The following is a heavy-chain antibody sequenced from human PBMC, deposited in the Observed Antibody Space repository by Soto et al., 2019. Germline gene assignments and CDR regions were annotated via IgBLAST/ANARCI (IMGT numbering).Heavy chain of an antibody. CDR2: IGIGSSTT. Sequence: GGALRPSPAAPGFTFRKHGMNLVRQAPGEGVGWGSYIGIGSSTTYYADSVKGRFTISRDNAKNSLYLQMNSLRAEDTAVYYCARDQLYYNDISGRPLNAFDVWGQGTMVTVSS. CDR1: GFTFRKHG. V-gene: IGHV3-48*01. D-gene: IGHD3-22*01. J-gene: IGHJ3*01. CDR3: ARDQLYYNDISGRPLNAFDV.